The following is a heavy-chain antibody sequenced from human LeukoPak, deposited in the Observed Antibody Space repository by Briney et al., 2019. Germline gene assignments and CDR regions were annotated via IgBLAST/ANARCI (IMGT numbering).Heavy chain of an antibody. Sequence: GESLKISCKGSGYTFTSYWIGWVRQMTGQGLDWMGIIYPGDSDTRYSPSFQGQVTISADKSISTAYLQWSSLKASDTAMYYCARNVGYCSSTSCYNPLDYWGQGTLVTVSS. J-gene: IGHJ4*02. CDR1: GYTFTSYW. CDR2: IYPGDSDT. D-gene: IGHD2-2*02. V-gene: IGHV5-51*01. CDR3: ARNVGYCSSTSCYNPLDY.